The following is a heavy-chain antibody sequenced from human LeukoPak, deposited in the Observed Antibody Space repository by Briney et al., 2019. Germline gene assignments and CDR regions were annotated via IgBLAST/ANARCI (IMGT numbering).Heavy chain of an antibody. CDR2: IYYSGST. D-gene: IGHD1-26*01. CDR1: GGSISSGDYY. Sequence: SQTLSLTCTVSGGSISSGDYYWSWIRQPPGKGLEWIGYIYYSGSTYYNPSLKSRVTISVDTSKNQFSLKLSSVTAADTAVYYCARVGEIFTHYFDYWRQGTLVTVSS. J-gene: IGHJ4*02. CDR3: ARVGEIFTHYFDY. V-gene: IGHV4-30-4*08.